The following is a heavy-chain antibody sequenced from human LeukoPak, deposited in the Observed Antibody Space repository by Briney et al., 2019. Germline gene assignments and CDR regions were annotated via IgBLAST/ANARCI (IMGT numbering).Heavy chain of an antibody. J-gene: IGHJ6*03. D-gene: IGHD3-10*01. CDR2: IYYSGST. CDR3: ARGSGDLNYYYYYMDV. Sequence: SETLSLTCTVSGGSISSYYWSWIRQPPGKGLEWIGYIYYSGSTNYNPSLKSRVTISVDTSKNQFSLELSSVTAADTAVYYCARGSGDLNYYYYYMDVWAKGPRSPSP. V-gene: IGHV4-59*01. CDR1: GGSISSYY.